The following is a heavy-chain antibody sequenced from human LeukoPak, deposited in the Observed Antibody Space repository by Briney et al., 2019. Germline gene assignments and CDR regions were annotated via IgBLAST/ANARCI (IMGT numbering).Heavy chain of an antibody. D-gene: IGHD6-13*01. Sequence: ASVTVSCTASGYTFTSYGISWVRQAPGQGLEWMGWISAYNGNTNHAQKLQGRVTMTTDTSTSTAYMELRSLRSDDTAVYYCARDPRIAAAGTLFDPWGQGTLVTVSS. CDR3: ARDPRIAAAGTLFDP. CDR2: ISAYNGNT. V-gene: IGHV1-18*01. J-gene: IGHJ5*02. CDR1: GYTFTSYG.